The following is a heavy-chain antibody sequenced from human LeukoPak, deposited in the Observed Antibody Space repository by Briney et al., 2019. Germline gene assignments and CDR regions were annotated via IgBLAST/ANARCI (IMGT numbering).Heavy chain of an antibody. CDR2: INPNSGGT. J-gene: IGHJ4*02. CDR3: ARDFDTSGYYTGH. CDR1: GYTFTGYY. D-gene: IGHD3-22*01. V-gene: IGHV1-2*02. Sequence: GASVKVSCKAPGYTFTGYYMHWVRQAPGQGLEWMGWINPNSGGTNYAQKFQGRVTMTRDTSISTAYMELRRLRSDDTAVYYCARDFDTSGYYTGHWGQGTLVTVSS.